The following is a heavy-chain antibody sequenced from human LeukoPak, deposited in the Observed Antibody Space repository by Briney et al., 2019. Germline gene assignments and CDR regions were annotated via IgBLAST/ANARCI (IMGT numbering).Heavy chain of an antibody. CDR2: INPSGSST. Sequence: ASVKVSCKASGYAFTRHYMHWVRQAPGQGLEWMGLINPSGSSTIYAHKFQGRVTMTRDMSTSTDYMELSSLRSEDTAVYYCAREPSYSSGWRPWGQGTLVTVSS. V-gene: IGHV1-46*01. CDR3: AREPSYSSGWRP. CDR1: GYAFTRHY. D-gene: IGHD6-19*01. J-gene: IGHJ5*02.